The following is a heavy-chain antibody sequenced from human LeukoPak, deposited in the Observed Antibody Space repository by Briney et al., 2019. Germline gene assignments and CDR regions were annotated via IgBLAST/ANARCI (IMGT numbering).Heavy chain of an antibody. CDR2: IKQDGSER. Sequence: PGGSLRLSCAASGFTFSSYWMSWVRQAPGKGLEWVANIKQDGSERYYVDSVKGRFTISRDNAKNSLYLQTNSLRAEDTAVYYCARAQRRSGSSLNRGYFDYWGQGTLVTVSS. V-gene: IGHV3-7*01. CDR3: ARAQRRSGSSLNRGYFDY. J-gene: IGHJ4*02. CDR1: GFTFSSYW. D-gene: IGHD3-10*01.